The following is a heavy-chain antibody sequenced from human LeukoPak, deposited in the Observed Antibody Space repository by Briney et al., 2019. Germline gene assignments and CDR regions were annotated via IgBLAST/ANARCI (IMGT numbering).Heavy chain of an antibody. V-gene: IGHV1-18*01. J-gene: IGHJ3*02. CDR1: GYTFTSYG. Sequence: GASVKVSCKTSGYTFTSYGISWVRQAPGQGLEWMGWISAYNGNTNYAQKLQGRVTMTTDTSTSTAYMELRSLRSDDTAVYYCATRLTAMVPPGAFDIWGQGTMVTVSS. CDR2: ISAYNGNT. CDR3: ATRLTAMVPPGAFDI. D-gene: IGHD5-18*01.